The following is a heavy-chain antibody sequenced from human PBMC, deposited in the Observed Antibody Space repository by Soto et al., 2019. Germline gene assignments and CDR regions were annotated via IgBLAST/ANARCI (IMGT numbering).Heavy chain of an antibody. J-gene: IGHJ3*02. CDR1: GFTLSSYG. V-gene: IGHV3-30*03. Sequence: QVQLVESGGDVVQPGKSVRLSCAASGFTLSSYGMHWVRQAPGKGLEWVAVISYDGSTQYYADSAKGRFTISRDNSKNTLYLQMNSLRPEDTAVYYCARVYCTNGVCYDALDIWGQGTMVTVSS. CDR3: ARVYCTNGVCYDALDI. D-gene: IGHD2-8*01. CDR2: ISYDGSTQ.